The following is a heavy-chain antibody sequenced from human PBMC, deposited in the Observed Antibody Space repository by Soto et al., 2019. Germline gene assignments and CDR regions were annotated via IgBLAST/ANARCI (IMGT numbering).Heavy chain of an antibody. CDR1: GGAISNSY. CDR3: ERQRQTFFYGSGPWDV. J-gene: IGHJ6*04. D-gene: IGHD3-10*01. Sequence: SGDLSLTCTVSGGAISNSYWSWIRQSPGKGLEWIGYIYSSGSTNYNPSLKSRVTISIDTSKNQFSLKLSSLIAADTAVYYCERQRQTFFYGSGPWDVWGNCTSVTVSS. V-gene: IGHV4-59*08. CDR2: IYSSGST.